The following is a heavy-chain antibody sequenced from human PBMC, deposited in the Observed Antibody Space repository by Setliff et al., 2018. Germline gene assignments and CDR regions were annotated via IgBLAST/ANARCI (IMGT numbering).Heavy chain of an antibody. CDR2: IYYRGST. D-gene: IGHD3-22*01. CDR1: GGSIGSSGYY. J-gene: IGHJ4*02. Sequence: SETLSLTCTVSGGSIGSSGYYWGWIRQPPGKGLEWIGSIYYRGSTYYNPSLKSRVTMSVDASKNQFSLKLSSVTAADTAAYYCAGGDSSGYYYILFDFWGQGTLVTVSS. V-gene: IGHV4-39*07. CDR3: AGGDSSGYYYILFDF.